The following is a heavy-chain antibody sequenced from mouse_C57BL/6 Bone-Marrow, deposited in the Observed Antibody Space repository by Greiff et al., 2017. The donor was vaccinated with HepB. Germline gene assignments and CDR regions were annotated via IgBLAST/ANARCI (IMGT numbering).Heavy chain of an antibody. CDR3: ARRGGGYWAWFAY. V-gene: IGHV1-53*01. D-gene: IGHD2-3*01. Sequence: QVQLQQPGTELVKPGASVKLSCKASGYTFTSYWMHWVKQRPGQGLEWIGNINPSNGGTNYNEKFKSKATLTVDKSSSTAYMKLRSLTSEDSAVYYCARRGGGYWAWFAYWGQGTLVTVSA. CDR1: GYTFTSYW. J-gene: IGHJ3*01. CDR2: INPSNGGT.